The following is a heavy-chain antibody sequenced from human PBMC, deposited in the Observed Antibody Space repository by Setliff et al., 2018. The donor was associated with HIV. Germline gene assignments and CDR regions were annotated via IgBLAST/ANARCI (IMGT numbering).Heavy chain of an antibody. CDR2: LYDTGRT. CDR3: VTLSPLNWGLAREPYYYFFYMDI. Sequence: PSETLSLTCSVSGGSVVKDNFYWGWIRQAPAKGLEWIGTLYDTGRTYYNPPLKSRVSIFVDTTKNEFSLNLRSVTAADTAVYYCVTLSPLNWGLAREPYYYFFYMDIWG. CDR1: GGSVVKDNFY. D-gene: IGHD7-27*01. J-gene: IGHJ6*03. V-gene: IGHV4-39*01.